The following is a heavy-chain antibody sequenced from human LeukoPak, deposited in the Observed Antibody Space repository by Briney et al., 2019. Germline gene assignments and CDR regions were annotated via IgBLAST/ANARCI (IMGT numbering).Heavy chain of an antibody. CDR1: GGSISSYY. J-gene: IGHJ4*02. Sequence: SETLSLTCTVSGGSISSYYWSWIRQPPGKGLEWIGYIYYSGSTNYNPSLKSRVTISVDTSKNQFSLKLSSVTAADTAVYYCAREGGGIAAAGTSDSFDYWGQGTLVTVSS. D-gene: IGHD6-13*01. V-gene: IGHV4-59*12. CDR2: IYYSGST. CDR3: AREGGGIAAAGTSDSFDY.